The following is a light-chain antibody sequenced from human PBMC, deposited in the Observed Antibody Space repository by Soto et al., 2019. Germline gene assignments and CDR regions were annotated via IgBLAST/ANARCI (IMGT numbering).Light chain of an antibody. CDR2: EVS. Sequence: QSVLTQPPSASGPPGQSVTISCTGTSSDVGGYNSVSWYHQHPGKTPRLMIYEVSKRPSGVPDRFSGSKSGNTASLTVSGLQAEDEAHYYCSLRAGSNHFYVFGTGTKVTVL. CDR3: SLRAGSNHFYV. CDR1: SSDVGGYNS. J-gene: IGLJ1*01. V-gene: IGLV2-8*01.